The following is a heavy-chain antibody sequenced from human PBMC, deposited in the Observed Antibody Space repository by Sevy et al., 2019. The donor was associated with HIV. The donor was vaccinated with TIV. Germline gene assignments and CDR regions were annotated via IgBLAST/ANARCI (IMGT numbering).Heavy chain of an antibody. Sequence: SETLSLTYTVSNGSISDYYWSWIRQPPGKGLEWIGYIYYTGSTNYNPSLKSRVTISIDTSKSQFSLKLSSVTAADTAVYFCARREDNWFDPWGQRTLVTVSS. CDR2: IYYTGST. CDR3: ARREDNWFDP. V-gene: IGHV4-59*01. J-gene: IGHJ5*02. CDR1: NGSISDYY. D-gene: IGHD1-26*01.